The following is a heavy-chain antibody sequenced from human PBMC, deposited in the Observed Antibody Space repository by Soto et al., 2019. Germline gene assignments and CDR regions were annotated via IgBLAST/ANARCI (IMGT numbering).Heavy chain of an antibody. D-gene: IGHD6-13*01. Sequence: GGSLRLSCAASGFTFSSYGMHWVRQAPGKGLEWVAVIWYDGSNKYYADSVKGRFTISRDNSKNTLYLQMNSLRAEDTAVYYCARVHSSSYDAFDIWGQGTMVTVSS. J-gene: IGHJ3*02. CDR3: ARVHSSSYDAFDI. CDR2: IWYDGSNK. V-gene: IGHV3-33*01. CDR1: GFTFSSYG.